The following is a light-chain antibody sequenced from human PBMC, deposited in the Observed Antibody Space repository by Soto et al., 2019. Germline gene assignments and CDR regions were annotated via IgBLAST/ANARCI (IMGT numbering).Light chain of an antibody. J-gene: IGKJ2*01. CDR3: QQYYYRPPYT. CDR2: GAS. V-gene: IGKV3-15*01. Sequence: EIVMTQSPATLAASPGERVTLSCRASQTVSTNLAWYQPKRGQAPRLLIYGASTRATDFPARFSGSGSGTEFTLTISSLQSEDVGVYYCQQYYYRPPYTFGQGTKLEIK. CDR1: QTVSTN.